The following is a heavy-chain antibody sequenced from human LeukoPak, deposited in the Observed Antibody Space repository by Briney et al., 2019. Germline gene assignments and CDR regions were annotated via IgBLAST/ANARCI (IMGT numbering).Heavy chain of an antibody. CDR1: GGSFSGYY. V-gene: IGHV4-34*01. CDR2: INHSGST. Sequence: SETLSLTCAVYGGSFSGYYWSWIRQPPGKGLEWIGEINHSGSTNYNPSLKSRVTISVDTSKNQFSLKLSSVTAADTAVYYCARGRIHGSSLDYWGQGTLVTVSS. CDR3: ARGRIHGSSLDY. J-gene: IGHJ4*02. D-gene: IGHD1-14*01.